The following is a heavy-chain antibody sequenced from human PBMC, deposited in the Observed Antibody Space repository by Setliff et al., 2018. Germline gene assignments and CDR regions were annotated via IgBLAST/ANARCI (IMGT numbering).Heavy chain of an antibody. J-gene: IGHJ4*02. CDR3: ARDPGFHSGTWCLGD. D-gene: IGHD2-8*01. CDR2: INHGGST. V-gene: IGHV4-34*01. CDR1: GGSFSGYQ. Sequence: SETLSLTCVAYGGSFSGYQWSWIRQSPGKGLEWIGEINHGGSTSYNPSLKSRLTMSVDTSKNQFSLKLTSVTAADTAVYFCARDPGFHSGTWCLGDWGQGTQVTVSS.